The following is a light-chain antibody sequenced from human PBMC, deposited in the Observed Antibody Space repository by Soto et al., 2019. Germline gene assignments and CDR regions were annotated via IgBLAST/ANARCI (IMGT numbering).Light chain of an antibody. Sequence: DIQLTQSPSTLSASVGDGATITCRASQNIGSWLAWYQQKPGEAPKLLSSKATNLQSGVPARFSGSGSGTDFSLTISSLQPVDSAPYFCQQYNDCQYSFGPGTKLDI. CDR3: QQYNDCQYS. CDR1: QNIGSW. J-gene: IGKJ2*01. CDR2: KAT. V-gene: IGKV1-5*03.